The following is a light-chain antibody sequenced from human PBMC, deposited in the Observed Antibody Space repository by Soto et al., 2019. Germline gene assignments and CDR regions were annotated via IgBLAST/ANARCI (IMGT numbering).Light chain of an antibody. CDR2: SVS. CDR3: QQYNNWPPST. CDR1: QSVSNDY. V-gene: IGKV3-20*01. J-gene: IGKJ1*01. Sequence: IVFTQSPVTLSLSPVDRATLSCRAIQSVSNDYVAWVQQKPGQTPRLLIYSVSSRATGIPDRFSGSGSGTDFTLTISRLEPEDFAVYYCQQYNNWPPSTFGQGTKVDIK.